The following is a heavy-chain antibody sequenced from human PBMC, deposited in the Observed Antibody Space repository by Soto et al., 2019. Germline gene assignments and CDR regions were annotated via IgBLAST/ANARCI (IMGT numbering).Heavy chain of an antibody. V-gene: IGHV3-33*01. J-gene: IGHJ4*02. D-gene: IGHD6-19*01. CDR1: GFTFSSYG. Sequence: LRLSCAASGFTFSSYGMHWVRQAPGKGLEWVAVIWYDGSNKYYADSVKGRFTISRDNSKNTLYLQMNSLRAEDTAVYYCAREQDPSSGDPGYWGQGTLVTVSS. CDR2: IWYDGSNK. CDR3: AREQDPSSGDPGY.